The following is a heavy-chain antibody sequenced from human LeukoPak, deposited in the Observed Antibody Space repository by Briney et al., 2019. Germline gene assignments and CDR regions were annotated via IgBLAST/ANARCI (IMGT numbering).Heavy chain of an antibody. CDR3: ARRNYDILTAYWFGP. Sequence: GASVKGSCKASGYTFTSYDINWVRQATGQGLEWMGWMNPNSGNTGYAQKFQGRVTITTDESTSTAYMELSSLRSEDTAVYYCARRNYDILTAYWFGPWGQGTLVTVSS. CDR1: GYTFTSYD. D-gene: IGHD3-9*01. J-gene: IGHJ5*02. V-gene: IGHV1-8*03. CDR2: MNPNSGNT.